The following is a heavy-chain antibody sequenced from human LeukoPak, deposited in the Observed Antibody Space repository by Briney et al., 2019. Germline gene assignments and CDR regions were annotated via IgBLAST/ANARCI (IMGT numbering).Heavy chain of an antibody. D-gene: IGHD2-2*01. CDR1: GGTFSSYA. CDR3: ARGRVVPVPDY. CDR2: IIPIFGTA. J-gene: IGHJ4*02. Sequence: SVKVTCKAPGGTFSSYAISWVRQAPGQGLEWMGGIIPIFGTANYAQKFQGRVTITADESTSTAYMELSSLRSEDTVVYYCARGRVVPVPDYWGQGTLVTVSS. V-gene: IGHV1-69*13.